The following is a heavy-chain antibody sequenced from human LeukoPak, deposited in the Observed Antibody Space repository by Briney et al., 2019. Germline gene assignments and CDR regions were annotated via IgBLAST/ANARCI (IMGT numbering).Heavy chain of an antibody. CDR1: GFTFSMYW. D-gene: IGHD6-13*01. CDR2: INGDGSST. Sequence: PGGSLRLSCAASGFTFSMYWMHWVRQAPGKGLVWVSYINGDGSSTNYAESVKGRFTISRDNAKNSLYLQMNSLRAEDTAVYYCAREGEGYSSSWYRDYWGQGTLVTVSS. CDR3: AREGEGYSSSWYRDY. V-gene: IGHV3-74*01. J-gene: IGHJ4*02.